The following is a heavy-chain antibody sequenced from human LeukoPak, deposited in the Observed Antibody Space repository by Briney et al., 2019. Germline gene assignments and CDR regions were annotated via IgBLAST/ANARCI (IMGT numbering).Heavy chain of an antibody. Sequence: PGGSLRLSCAASGFTFSSYWMHWVRQAPGKGLVWVSRINSDGSSTSYADSVKGRFTISRDNAKNTLYLQMNSLRAEDTAVYYCARDGEPSSGWSYDAFDIWGQGTMVTVSS. V-gene: IGHV3-74*01. J-gene: IGHJ3*02. CDR2: INSDGSST. D-gene: IGHD6-19*01. CDR1: GFTFSSYW. CDR3: ARDGEPSSGWSYDAFDI.